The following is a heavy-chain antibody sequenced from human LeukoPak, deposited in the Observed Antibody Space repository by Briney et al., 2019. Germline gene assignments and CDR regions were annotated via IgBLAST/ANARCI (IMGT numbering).Heavy chain of an antibody. CDR1: GFTFSDYY. D-gene: IGHD4/OR15-4a*01. V-gene: IGHV3-11*01. CDR2: VSSSGSTI. Sequence: GGSLRLSCAASGFTFSDYYMSWIRQAPGKGLEWVSYVSSSGSTIYYADSVKGRFTISRDNAKNSLYLQMNSLRAEDTAVYYCARDRSGAVLYYYYYMDVWGKGTTVTVSS. J-gene: IGHJ6*03. CDR3: ARDRSGAVLYYYYYMDV.